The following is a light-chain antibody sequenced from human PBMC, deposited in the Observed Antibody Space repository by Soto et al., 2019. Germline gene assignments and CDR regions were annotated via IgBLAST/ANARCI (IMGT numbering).Light chain of an antibody. Sequence: VMTQSPATLSVSLGEGATLCCRHSRSISSSIAWYQQKPDQAPRLLFYDASDSATGIPARFSGSGCWTDFTLTISSLEPEDFAVYYCQQRSNWPPSITFGQGTRLEIK. CDR2: DAS. J-gene: IGKJ5*01. CDR1: RSISSS. V-gene: IGKV3-11*01. CDR3: QQRSNWPPSIT.